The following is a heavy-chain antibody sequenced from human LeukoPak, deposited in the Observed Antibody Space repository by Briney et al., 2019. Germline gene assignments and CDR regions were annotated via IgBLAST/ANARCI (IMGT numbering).Heavy chain of an antibody. V-gene: IGHV4-39*07. CDR2: IYYSGST. Sequence: SETLSLTCTVSGGSISSSSYYWGWIRQPPGKGLEWIGSIYYSGSTYYNPSLKSRVTMSVDTSKNQFSLKLSSVTAADTAVYYCARVIAAASLDSTPDWGQGTLVTVSS. D-gene: IGHD6-13*01. CDR3: ARVIAAASLDSTPD. J-gene: IGHJ4*02. CDR1: GGSISSSSYY.